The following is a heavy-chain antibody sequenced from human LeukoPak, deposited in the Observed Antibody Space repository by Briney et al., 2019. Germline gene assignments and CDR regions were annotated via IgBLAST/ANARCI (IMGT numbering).Heavy chain of an antibody. D-gene: IGHD3-9*01. J-gene: IGHJ3*02. CDR3: ARDRYYDILTGSDAFDI. Sequence: GGSLRLSCAASGFTFDDYGMSWVRQAPGKGLEWVSGINWNGGSTGYADSVKGRFTISRDNAKNSLYLQINSLRAEDTALYYCARDRYYDILTGSDAFDIWGQGTMVTVSS. CDR1: GFTFDDYG. CDR2: INWNGGST. V-gene: IGHV3-20*04.